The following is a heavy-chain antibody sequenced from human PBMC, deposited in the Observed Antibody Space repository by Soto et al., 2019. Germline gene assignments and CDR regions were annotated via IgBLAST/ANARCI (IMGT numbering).Heavy chain of an antibody. CDR2: IYHSGST. Sequence: NPSETLSLTCAVSGGSISSGGYSWSWIRQPPGKGLEWIGYIYHSGSTYYNPSLKSRVTISVDRSKNQFSLKLSSVTAADTAVYYCASVNLDGAYDYYYGMDVWGQGTTVTVSS. D-gene: IGHD4-17*01. CDR1: GGSISSGGYS. CDR3: ASVNLDGAYDYYYGMDV. J-gene: IGHJ6*02. V-gene: IGHV4-30-2*01.